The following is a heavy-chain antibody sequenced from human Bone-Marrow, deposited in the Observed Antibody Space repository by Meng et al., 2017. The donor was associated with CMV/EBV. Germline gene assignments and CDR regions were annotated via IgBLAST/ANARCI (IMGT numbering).Heavy chain of an antibody. J-gene: IGHJ1*01. V-gene: IGHV1-18*01. CDR3: ARDPYLAAAGTIYFQH. Sequence: ASVKVSCKASGYTFTSYGISWVRQAPGQGLEWMGWISAYNGETHYAQKLQGRVTMTTDTSTSTVYMELRSLRSDGTAVYYCARDPYLAAAGTIYFQHWGQGTLVTVSS. CDR1: GYTFTSYG. CDR2: ISAYNGET. D-gene: IGHD6-13*01.